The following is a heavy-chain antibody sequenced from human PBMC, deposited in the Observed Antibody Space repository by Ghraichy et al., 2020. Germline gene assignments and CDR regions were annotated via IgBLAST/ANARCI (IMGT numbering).Heavy chain of an antibody. J-gene: IGHJ4*02. D-gene: IGHD3-10*01. CDR3: ATATTYYFGSGSYSHY. CDR1: GFIFSNYA. CDR2: VCGSGGST. Sequence: GGSLRLSCVASGFIFSNYAMSRVRQAPGKVLEWVSAVCGSGGSTYYADSVKGRFTISRDNSKNTLYLQMISLRAEDTAVYYCATATTYYFGSGSYSHYWGQGTLVTVSS. V-gene: IGHV3-23*01.